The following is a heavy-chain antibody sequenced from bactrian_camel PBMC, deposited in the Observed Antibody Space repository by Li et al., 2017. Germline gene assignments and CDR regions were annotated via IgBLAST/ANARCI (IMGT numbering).Heavy chain of an antibody. J-gene: IGHJ6*01. D-gene: IGHD2*01. CDR3: ATAYTPSAAWWIEYFRMDSGY. CDR2: INSGGGST. Sequence: DVQLVESGGGLVQPGGSLRLSCAASGFTFSTYDMSWVRQAPGKGLEWVSAINSGGGSTYYADSVKGRFTISRDNAKNTLYLQKNSLKPEDTAMYYCATAYTPSAAWWIEYFRMDSGYWGQGTQVTVS. V-gene: IGHV3S40*01. CDR1: GFTFSTYD.